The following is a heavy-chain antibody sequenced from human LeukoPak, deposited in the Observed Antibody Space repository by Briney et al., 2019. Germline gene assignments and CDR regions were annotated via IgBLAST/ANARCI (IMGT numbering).Heavy chain of an antibody. CDR3: ATDHGGRYCSGGSCYPTTDY. J-gene: IGHJ4*02. Sequence: GASVKVSCKVSGYTLTELSMHWVRQAPGKGLEWMGGFDPEDGETIYAQKFQGRVTMTEDTSTDTAYMELSSLRSEDTAVYYRATDHGGRYCSGGSCYPTTDYWGQGTLVTVSS. CDR2: FDPEDGET. V-gene: IGHV1-24*01. D-gene: IGHD2-15*01. CDR1: GYTLTELS.